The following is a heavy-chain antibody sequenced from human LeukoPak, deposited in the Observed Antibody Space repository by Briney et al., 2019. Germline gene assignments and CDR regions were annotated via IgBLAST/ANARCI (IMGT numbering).Heavy chain of an antibody. CDR3: ARDRYDIVVVPAAIDY. CDR2: INPNSGGT. J-gene: IGHJ4*02. Sequence: ASVKVSCKASGYTFTGYYMHWVRQAPGQGLEWMGWINPNSGGTNYAQKFQGRVTMTRDTSISTAYMELSRLRSDDTAVYYCARDRYDIVVVPAAIDYWGQGTLVTVSS. CDR1: GYTFTGYY. D-gene: IGHD2-2*02. V-gene: IGHV1-2*02.